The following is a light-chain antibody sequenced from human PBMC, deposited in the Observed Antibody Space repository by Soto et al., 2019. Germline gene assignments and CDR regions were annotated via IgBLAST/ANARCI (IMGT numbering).Light chain of an antibody. CDR3: SSHAGNNNYV. J-gene: IGLJ1*01. Sequence: QSALTQPPSASGSPGQSGAISCTGTSSDVGGQNYVSWYQQHPGKAPKLIIYAVTERPSGVPDRFSGSKSGNTASLTVSGLQTEDEADYYCSSHAGNNNYVFGTGTKVTVL. CDR2: AVT. V-gene: IGLV2-8*01. CDR1: SSDVGGQNY.